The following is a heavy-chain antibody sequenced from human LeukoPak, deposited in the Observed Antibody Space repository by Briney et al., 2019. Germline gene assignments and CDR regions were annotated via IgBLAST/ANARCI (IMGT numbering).Heavy chain of an antibody. D-gene: IGHD3-9*01. J-gene: IGHJ5*02. V-gene: IGHV3-33*01. Sequence: PGRSLRLSCAASGFTFSSYGMHWVRHAPVKGLEWVAVIWYDGSNKYYADSVKGRFTISRDNSKNTLYLQMNSLRAEDTAVYYCAREASLVLDWLPNWFDPWGQGTLVTVSS. CDR2: IWYDGSNK. CDR1: GFTFSSYG. CDR3: AREASLVLDWLPNWFDP.